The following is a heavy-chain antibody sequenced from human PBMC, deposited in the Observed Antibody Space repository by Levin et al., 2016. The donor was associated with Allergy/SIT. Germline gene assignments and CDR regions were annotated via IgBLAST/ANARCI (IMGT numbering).Heavy chain of an antibody. D-gene: IGHD3-22*01. Sequence: GGSLRLSCAASGFTFSSYAMSWVRQAPGKGLEWVSAISGSGGSTYYADSVKGRFTISRDNSKNTLYLQMNSLRAEDTAVYYCAKDPRLTYYYDSSGYYFDYWGQGTLVTVSS. CDR3: AKDPRLTYYYDSSGYYFDY. J-gene: IGHJ4*02. CDR2: ISGSGGST. CDR1: GFTFSSYA. V-gene: IGHV3-23*01.